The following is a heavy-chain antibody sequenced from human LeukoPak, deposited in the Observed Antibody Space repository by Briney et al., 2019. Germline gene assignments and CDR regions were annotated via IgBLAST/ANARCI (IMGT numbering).Heavy chain of an antibody. J-gene: IGHJ3*02. CDR1: SDSISSHY. CDR2: MYTSGSS. Sequence: PSVTLSLNCTVSSDSISSHYWSWIRQPAGKGLEWIGRMYTSGSSNYNPSLKSRVTMSVDTSKNQFSLKLSSVSAADTAVYYCVRDSESWRDFDIWGQGTMVTVSS. D-gene: IGHD1-26*01. CDR3: VRDSESWRDFDI. V-gene: IGHV4-4*07.